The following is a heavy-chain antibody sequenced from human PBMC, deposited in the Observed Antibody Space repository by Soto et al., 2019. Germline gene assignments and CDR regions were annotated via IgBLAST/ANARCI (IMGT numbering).Heavy chain of an antibody. CDR3: ARQRATVTTWDRSFDY. CDR2: MNPNSGNT. J-gene: IGHJ4*02. CDR1: GYTFTSYD. Sequence: ASVKGSCKASGYTFTSYDINWVRQATGQGLEWMGWMNPNSGNTGYAQKFQGRVTMTRNTSISTAYMELSSLRSEDTAVYYCARQRATVTTWDRSFDYWGQGTLVTVSS. D-gene: IGHD4-17*01. V-gene: IGHV1-8*01.